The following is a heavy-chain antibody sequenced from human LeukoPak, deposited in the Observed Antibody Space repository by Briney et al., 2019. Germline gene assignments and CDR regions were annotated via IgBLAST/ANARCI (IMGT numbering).Heavy chain of an antibody. V-gene: IGHV1-69*05. CDR3: ARGRVGAANCLDY. Sequence: SVTVSCKASGGTFSSYAISWVRQAPGQGLGWMGGIIPIFGTANYAQKFQGRVTITTDESTSTAYMELSSLRSEDTAVYYCARGRVGAANCLDYWGQGTLVTVSS. J-gene: IGHJ4*02. D-gene: IGHD1-26*01. CDR1: GGTFSSYA. CDR2: IIPIFGTA.